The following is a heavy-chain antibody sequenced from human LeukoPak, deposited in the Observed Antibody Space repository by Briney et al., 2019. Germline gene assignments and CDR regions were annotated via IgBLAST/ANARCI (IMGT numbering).Heavy chain of an antibody. CDR2: ISSSSSYT. Sequence: GGSLRLSCAASGFTFSDYYTSWIRQAPGKGLEWVSYISSSSSYTNYADSVKGRFTISRDNAKNSLYLQMNSLRAEDTAVYYCARKWQQPEGYYYGMDVWGKGTTVTVSS. CDR3: ARKWQQPEGYYYGMDV. J-gene: IGHJ6*04. V-gene: IGHV3-11*06. CDR1: GFTFSDYY. D-gene: IGHD6-13*01.